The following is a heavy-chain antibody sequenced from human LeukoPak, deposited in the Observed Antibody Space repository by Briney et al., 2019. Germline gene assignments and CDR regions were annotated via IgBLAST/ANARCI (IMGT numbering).Heavy chain of an antibody. J-gene: IGHJ4*02. Sequence: PSETLSLTCGVSGGSVTSTNWWTWVRQPPGKGLEWIGEVHLEGRNNYNPSLKSRLTISVDLSENHISLKLTSVTAADAAVYYCAREGGFFRPLDYSGQGTLVTVSS. CDR2: VHLEGRN. D-gene: IGHD3-3*01. V-gene: IGHV4-4*02. CDR1: GGSVTSTNW. CDR3: AREGGFFRPLDY.